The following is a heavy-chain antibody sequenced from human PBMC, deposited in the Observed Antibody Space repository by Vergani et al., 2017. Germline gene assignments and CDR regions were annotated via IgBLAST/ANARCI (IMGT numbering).Heavy chain of an antibody. D-gene: IGHD6-13*01. CDR3: AGSIAAAGSGKYYFDY. J-gene: IGHJ4*02. V-gene: IGHV1-69*01. Sequence: QVQLVQSGAEVKKPGSSVKVSCKASGGTFSSYAISWVRQAPGQGLEWMGGIIPIFGTANYAQKFQGRVTITADESTSPAYMELSSLRSEDTAVYYCAGSIAAAGSGKYYFDYWGQGTLVTVSS. CDR1: GGTFSSYA. CDR2: IIPIFGTA.